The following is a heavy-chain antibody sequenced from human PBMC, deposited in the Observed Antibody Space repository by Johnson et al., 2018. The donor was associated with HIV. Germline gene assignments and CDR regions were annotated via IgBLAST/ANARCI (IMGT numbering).Heavy chain of an antibody. Sequence: QLVESGGGVVQPGRSLRLSCAASGFTFRSYPMHWVRQAPGKGLAWMAIVSYNEDKKYYADSVKGRFTISRDNSKNTLYLQMNSLRVEDTAIYYCARLPSGYNRDAFNIWGQGKMVTVSS. D-gene: IGHD5-18*01. CDR3: ARLPSGYNRDAFNI. CDR2: VSYNEDKK. CDR1: GFTFRSYP. V-gene: IGHV3-30*04. J-gene: IGHJ3*02.